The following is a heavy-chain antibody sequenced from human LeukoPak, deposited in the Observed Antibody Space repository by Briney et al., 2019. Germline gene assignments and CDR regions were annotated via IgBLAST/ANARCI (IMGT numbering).Heavy chain of an antibody. CDR1: GFTFSSYA. CDR2: ISSSGRIT. CDR3: ARVSGWYCFDN. Sequence: GGSLRLSCAASGFTFSSYAMHWVRQAPGKGLEYVSAISSSGRITYYANSVKGRFTISRDNSRNTLYLQMGSLRDEDMAVYYCARVSGWYCFDNWGQGTLVTVSS. V-gene: IGHV3-64*01. J-gene: IGHJ4*02. D-gene: IGHD6-19*01.